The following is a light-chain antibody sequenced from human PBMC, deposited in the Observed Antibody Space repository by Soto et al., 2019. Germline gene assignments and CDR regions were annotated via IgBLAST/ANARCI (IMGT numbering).Light chain of an antibody. CDR1: SSDVGGYNY. V-gene: IGLV2-14*01. CDR3: NSFAGSSAVYV. J-gene: IGLJ1*01. CDR2: EVD. Sequence: QSALTQSASVSGSPGQSITISCTGTSSDVGGYNYVSWYQQHPGKAPKLLIYEVDNRPSGVSNRFSGSKSGNTASLTISGLQAEDEADYYCNSFAGSSAVYVFGTGTKLTVL.